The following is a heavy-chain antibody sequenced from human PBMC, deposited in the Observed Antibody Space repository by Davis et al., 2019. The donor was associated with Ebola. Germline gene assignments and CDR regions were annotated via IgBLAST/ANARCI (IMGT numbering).Heavy chain of an antibody. CDR1: GFTFSSYW. Sequence: GESLKIHCAASGFTFSSYWMSWVRQAQGQGMEWVANIKQEGSEKYYVDSVKGRFTISRDNAKNSLYLQMNSLRAEDTAVYYCARDRPEGLLWFGNYGMDVWGKGTTVTVSS. CDR2: IKQEGSEK. V-gene: IGHV3-7*01. CDR3: ARDRPEGLLWFGNYGMDV. J-gene: IGHJ6*04. D-gene: IGHD3-10*01.